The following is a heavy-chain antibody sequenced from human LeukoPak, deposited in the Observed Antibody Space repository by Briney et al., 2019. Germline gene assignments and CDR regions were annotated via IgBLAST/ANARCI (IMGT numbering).Heavy chain of an antibody. CDR1: GFTFSDHY. Sequence: GGSLRLSCAASGFTFSDHYMDWVRQAPGKGLEWVGRIKSKTDGGTTDYAAPVKGRFTISRDDSKNTLYLQMNSLKTEDTAVYYCTTDGPITGDFDYWGQGTLVTVSS. CDR2: IKSKTDGGTT. CDR3: TTDGPITGDFDY. V-gene: IGHV3-15*01. J-gene: IGHJ4*02. D-gene: IGHD1-14*01.